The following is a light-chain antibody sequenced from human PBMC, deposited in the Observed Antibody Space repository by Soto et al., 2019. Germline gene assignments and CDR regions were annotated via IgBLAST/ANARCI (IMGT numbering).Light chain of an antibody. V-gene: IGLV2-18*02. CDR1: SSDVGSYNR. Sequence: QSVLTQPPSVSGSPGQSVTISCTGTSSDVGSYNRVSWYQQPPGTAPKLMIYDVGNRPSGVPDRFSVSKFGNTASLTISGLQADDEADYYCSSYTSSNTYVFGTGTKVTVL. CDR3: SSYTSSNTYV. J-gene: IGLJ1*01. CDR2: DVG.